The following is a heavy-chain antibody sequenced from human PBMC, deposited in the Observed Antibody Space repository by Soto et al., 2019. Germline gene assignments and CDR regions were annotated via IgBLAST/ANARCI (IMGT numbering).Heavy chain of an antibody. D-gene: IGHD1-26*01. Sequence: PGGSLRLSCAASGFTFTDYWTHWVRQAPGKGLVWVSRIYSDGSRTSYADSVTGRFTISRDNAKNTLYLQMNSLRVEDTALYYCARETYRGFYFDYWGQGTLVTVSS. CDR2: IYSDGSRT. CDR3: ARETYRGFYFDY. CDR1: GFTFTDYW. V-gene: IGHV3-74*01. J-gene: IGHJ4*02.